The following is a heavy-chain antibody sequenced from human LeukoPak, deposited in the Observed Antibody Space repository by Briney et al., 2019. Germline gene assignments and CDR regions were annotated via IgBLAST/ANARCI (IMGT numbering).Heavy chain of an antibody. D-gene: IGHD1-26*01. CDR1: GFTFSSYG. CDR2: IRYDGSNK. V-gene: IGHV3-30*02. CDR3: ARQVVGATFQYYFDY. J-gene: IGHJ4*02. Sequence: GGSLRLSCAASGFTFSSYGMHWVRQAPGKGLAWVAFIRYDGSNKYYADSVKGRFTISRDNSKNTLYLQMNSLRAEDTAVYYCARQVVGATFQYYFDYWGQGTLVTVSS.